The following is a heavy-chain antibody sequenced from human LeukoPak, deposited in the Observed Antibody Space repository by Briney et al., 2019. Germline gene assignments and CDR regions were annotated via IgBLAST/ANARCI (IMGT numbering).Heavy chain of an antibody. CDR3: ARVQWELRGVGSYFDY. CDR1: GFTFSSYW. CDR2: IKQDGSEK. Sequence: GGSLRLSCAASGFTFSSYWMSWVRQAPGKGLEWVGNIKQDGSEKYYVDSVKGRFTMSRDNAKNSLYLQMNSLRAEDTAVYYCARVQWELRGVGSYFDYWGQGALVTVSS. D-gene: IGHD1-26*01. V-gene: IGHV3-7*01. J-gene: IGHJ4*02.